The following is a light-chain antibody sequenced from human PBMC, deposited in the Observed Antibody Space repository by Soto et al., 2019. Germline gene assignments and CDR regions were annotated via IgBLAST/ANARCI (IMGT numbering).Light chain of an antibody. J-gene: IGLJ3*02. Sequence: QSVLTQPPSVSGAPGQRVTISCTGSSSNIGAGYDVHWYQQLPGTAPKLLIYGNSNRPSGVPDRFSGSKSGTSASLAITGVQAADEADYYCQSYDSSLSGWVFGGGTKLTVL. CDR3: QSYDSSLSGWV. V-gene: IGLV1-40*01. CDR2: GNS. CDR1: SSNIGAGYD.